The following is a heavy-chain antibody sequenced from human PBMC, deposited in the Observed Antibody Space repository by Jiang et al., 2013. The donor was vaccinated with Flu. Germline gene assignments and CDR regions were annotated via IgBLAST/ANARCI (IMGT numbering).Heavy chain of an antibody. Sequence: TLSLTCTVSGGSISSYYWSWIRQPQGRDWSGLGISITWEHQLQPSLKSRVTISVDTSKNQFSLKLSSVTAADTAVYYCASLSGSYNYYYYGMDVWGQGTTVTVSS. D-gene: IGHD1-26*01. J-gene: IGHJ6*02. CDR3: ASLSGSYNYYYYGMDV. CDR1: GGSISSYY. V-gene: IGHV4-59*01. CDR2: SITWEH.